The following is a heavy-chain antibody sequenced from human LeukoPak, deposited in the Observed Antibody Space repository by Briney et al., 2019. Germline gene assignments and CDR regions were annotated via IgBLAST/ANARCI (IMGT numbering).Heavy chain of an antibody. D-gene: IGHD5-24*01. CDR1: GLTFSSYA. J-gene: IGHJ5*02. V-gene: IGHV3-23*01. Sequence: GGSLRLSCAASGLTFSSYAMSWVRQAPGKGLEWVSAISGSGGSTYYADSVKGRFTISRDNSKNTLYLQMNSLRAEDTAVYYCAKGRDGYNYGDWFDPWGQGTLVTVSS. CDR3: AKGRDGYNYGDWFDP. CDR2: ISGSGGST.